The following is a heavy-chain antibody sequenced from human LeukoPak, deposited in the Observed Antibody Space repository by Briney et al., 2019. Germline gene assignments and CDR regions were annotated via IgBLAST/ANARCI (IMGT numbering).Heavy chain of an antibody. J-gene: IGHJ4*02. CDR2: IDQDGSEK. D-gene: IGHD1-26*01. CDR3: ASGAGWESGY. CDR1: GSTSSRNF. V-gene: IGHV3-7*01. Sequence: PGGSLRLSCAVSGSTSSRNFMSWVRQTPEKGLEWVANIDQDGSEKNYVDSVKGRFTISRDNAKNSLFLQMNSLRAEDTAIYYCASGAGWESGYWGQETLVTVSS.